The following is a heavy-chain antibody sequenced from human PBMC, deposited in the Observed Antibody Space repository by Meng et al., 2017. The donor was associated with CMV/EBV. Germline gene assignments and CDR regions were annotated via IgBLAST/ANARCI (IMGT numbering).Heavy chain of an antibody. CDR1: GYTFSSYS. Sequence: EGRSVVVGGCPVNPVGSMRPSCAASGYTFSSYSMNWVRQAPGKWREWVSSISSSSSYIYYADSVKSRFTISRDKSKNSLYLQMNSLRAEDTAVYYCAKGYDYMDVWGKGTTVTVSS. D-gene: IGHD1-14*01. CDR2: ISSSSSYI. J-gene: IGHJ6*03. V-gene: IGHV3-21*01. CDR3: AKGYDYMDV.